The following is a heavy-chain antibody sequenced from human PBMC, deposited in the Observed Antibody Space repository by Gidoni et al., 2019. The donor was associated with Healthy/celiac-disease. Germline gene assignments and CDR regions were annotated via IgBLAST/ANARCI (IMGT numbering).Heavy chain of an antibody. V-gene: IGHV3-21*01. J-gene: IGHJ4*02. Sequence: EVQLVESGGGLVKPGGSLRLSCAASGFTFSSYSMNWVRQAPGKGLEWVSSISSSSSYIYYADSVKGRFTISRDNAKNSLYLQMNSLRAEDTAVYYCASSRVGRLRLGELSSNFDYWGQGTLVTVSS. CDR2: ISSSSSYI. D-gene: IGHD3-16*02. CDR3: ASSRVGRLRLGELSSNFDY. CDR1: GFTFSSYS.